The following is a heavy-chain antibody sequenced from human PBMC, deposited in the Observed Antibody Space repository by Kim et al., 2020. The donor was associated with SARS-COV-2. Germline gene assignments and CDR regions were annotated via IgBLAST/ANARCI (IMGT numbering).Heavy chain of an antibody. Sequence: ADSVKGRFTISRDNAKNTLYLQMNSRRAEDTALYYCARKDCSGGSCAFDPWGQGTLVTVSS. V-gene: IGHV3-74*01. D-gene: IGHD2-15*01. CDR3: ARKDCSGGSCAFDP. J-gene: IGHJ5*02.